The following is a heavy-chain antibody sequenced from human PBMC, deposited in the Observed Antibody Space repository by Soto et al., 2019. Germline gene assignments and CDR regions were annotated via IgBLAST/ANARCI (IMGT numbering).Heavy chain of an antibody. Sequence: GGSLRLSCAASGFPFSSYPMSWVRQAPGKGLEWVSSIGAGDPATYYADPVKRRFTISRDNSRNTLYLQMHSLRVEDTAIYYCTKLPIGAFPAHYFDYWGQGTLVTVSS. CDR3: TKLPIGAFPAHYFDY. D-gene: IGHD1-26*01. J-gene: IGHJ4*02. CDR2: IGAGDPAT. V-gene: IGHV3-23*01. CDR1: GFPFSSYP.